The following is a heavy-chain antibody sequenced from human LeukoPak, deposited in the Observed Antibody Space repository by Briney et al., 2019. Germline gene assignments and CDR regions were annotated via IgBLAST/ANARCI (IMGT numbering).Heavy chain of an antibody. Sequence: SETLSLTCTVSDYSISTDYYWGWIRQPPGKGLEWIGSINHSGSTYYNPSLKSRVTISVDTSKNQFSLKLSSVTAADTAVYYCARDQGFVVVPAAIWFDPWGQGTLVTVSS. D-gene: IGHD2-2*01. CDR2: INHSGST. CDR3: ARDQGFVVVPAAIWFDP. V-gene: IGHV4-38-2*02. CDR1: DYSISTDYY. J-gene: IGHJ5*02.